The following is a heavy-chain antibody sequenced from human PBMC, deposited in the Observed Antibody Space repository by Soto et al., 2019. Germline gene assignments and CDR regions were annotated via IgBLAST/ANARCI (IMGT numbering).Heavy chain of an antibody. D-gene: IGHD3-10*01. CDR3: ARDQVERPALWFGESPAFNWFDP. V-gene: IGHV4-59*01. CDR2: IYYSGST. Sequence: PSETLSLTCTVSGGSISSYYWSWIRQPPGKGLEWIGYIYYSGSTNYNPSLKSRVTISVDTSKNQFSLKLSSVTAADTAVYYCARDQVERPALWFGESPAFNWFDPWGQGTLVTVSS. J-gene: IGHJ5*02. CDR1: GGSISSYY.